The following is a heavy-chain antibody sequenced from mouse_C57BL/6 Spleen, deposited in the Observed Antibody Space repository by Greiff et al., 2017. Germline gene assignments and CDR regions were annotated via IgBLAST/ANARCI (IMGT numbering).Heavy chain of an antibody. CDR2: INPGSGGT. J-gene: IGHJ4*01. CDR3: ARGAPYAMDY. V-gene: IGHV1-54*01. Sequence: VMLVESGAELVRPGTSVKVSCKASGYAFTNYLIEWVKQRPGQGLEWIGVINPGSGGTNYNEKFKGKATLTADKSSSTAYMQLSSLTSEDSAVYFCARGAPYAMDYWGQGTSVTVSS. CDR1: GYAFTNYL.